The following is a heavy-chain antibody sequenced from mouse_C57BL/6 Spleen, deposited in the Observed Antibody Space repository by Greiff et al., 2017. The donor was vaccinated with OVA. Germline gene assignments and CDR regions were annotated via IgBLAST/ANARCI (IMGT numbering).Heavy chain of an antibody. J-gene: IGHJ1*03. CDR3: ARRPIYYSNYEYFDV. V-gene: IGHV1-64*01. CDR1: GYTFTSYW. D-gene: IGHD2-5*01. Sequence: QVQLQQPGAELVKPGASVKLSCKASGYTFTSYWMHWVKQRPGQGLEWIGMIHPNSGSTNYNQKFKSKATLTVDKSSSTAYMQLSSLTSEDSAVYYCARRPIYYSNYEYFDVWGTGTTVTVSS. CDR2: IHPNSGST.